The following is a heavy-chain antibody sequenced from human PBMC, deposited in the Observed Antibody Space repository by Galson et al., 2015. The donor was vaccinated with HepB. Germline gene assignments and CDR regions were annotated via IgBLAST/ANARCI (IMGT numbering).Heavy chain of an antibody. D-gene: IGHD3-22*01. Sequence: SVKVSCKASGYTFTGYYLHWVRQAPGQGLEWMGWISPDSGGTNYAQKFQGRVTMTSDTSTSTAYMDLSRLTSDDTAVYYCAKDPYYYDSSGYFSNYLDNWGQGTLVTVS. V-gene: IGHV1-2*02. CDR1: GYTFTGYY. J-gene: IGHJ4*02. CDR3: AKDPYYYDSSGYFSNYLDN. CDR2: ISPDSGGT.